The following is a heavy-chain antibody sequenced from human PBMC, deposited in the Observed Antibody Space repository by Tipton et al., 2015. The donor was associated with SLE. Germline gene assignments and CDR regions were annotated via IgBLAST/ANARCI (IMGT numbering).Heavy chain of an antibody. D-gene: IGHD5-24*01. CDR1: GDSITSDY. V-gene: IGHV4-59*01. CDR2: ISYSGNT. CDR3: ARMRGGYNAHH. Sequence: TLSLTCTVSGDSITSDYWTWIRQPPGKGLEWIGYISYSGNTNYNPSVRSRVSISLDTSKNQFSLKVKSVTTADTAVHYCARMRGGYNAHHWGQGILVTVSS. J-gene: IGHJ5*02.